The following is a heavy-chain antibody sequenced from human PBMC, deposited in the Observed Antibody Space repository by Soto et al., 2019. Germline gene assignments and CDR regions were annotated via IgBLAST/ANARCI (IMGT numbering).Heavy chain of an antibody. Sequence: ASVKVSCKASGYTFTSYDINWVRQATGQGLEWMGWMNPNSGNTGYAQKFQGRVTMTRNTSISTAYMELSSLRSEDTAVYYCARSIAARYYYYYGMDVWGQGTTVTVSS. D-gene: IGHD6-6*01. V-gene: IGHV1-8*01. J-gene: IGHJ6*02. CDR2: MNPNSGNT. CDR3: ARSIAARYYYYYGMDV. CDR1: GYTFTSYD.